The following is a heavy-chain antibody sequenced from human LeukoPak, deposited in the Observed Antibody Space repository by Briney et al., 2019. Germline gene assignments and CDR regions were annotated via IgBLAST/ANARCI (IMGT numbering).Heavy chain of an antibody. Sequence: PGRSLRLSCAASGFNFTGYGIHWVRQVPGKGLDWGAVIWYDGKNKHYADSVKGRFTISRDTSKNTVYLQMNSLRAEDTAVYYCTRVSESGNSDYWGQGTLVTVSS. V-gene: IGHV3-33*01. CDR3: TRVSESGNSDY. J-gene: IGHJ4*02. D-gene: IGHD4-23*01. CDR1: GFNFTGYG. CDR2: IWYDGKNK.